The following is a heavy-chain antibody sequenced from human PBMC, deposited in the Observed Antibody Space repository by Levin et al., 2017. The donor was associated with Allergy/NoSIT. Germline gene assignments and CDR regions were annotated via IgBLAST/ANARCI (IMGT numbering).Heavy chain of an antibody. CDR3: AKDLYGAGPTDY. CDR1: GFTFSSYG. V-gene: IGHV3-30*18. D-gene: IGHD1-14*01. CDR2: ISYDGSNK. Sequence: GGSLRLSCAASGFTFSSYGMHWVRQAPGKGLEWVAVISYDGSNKYYADSVKGRFTISRDNSKNTLYLQMNSLRAEDTAVYYCAKDLYGAGPTDYWGQGTLVTVSS. J-gene: IGHJ4*02.